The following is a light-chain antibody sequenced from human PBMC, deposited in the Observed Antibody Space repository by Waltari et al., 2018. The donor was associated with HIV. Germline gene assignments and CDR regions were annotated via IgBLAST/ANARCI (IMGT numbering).Light chain of an antibody. V-gene: IGKV3-11*01. Sequence: EIVLTQSPGTLSLSPGERATLACRASQRVNTYLGWYQQKPGQPPRRRMYDVSKRAAGIPARFSGSGSGTDFSLTINNLKPEDSAVYYCQHRVSWPATFGGGTKVQIK. CDR1: QRVNTY. J-gene: IGKJ4*01. CDR2: DVS. CDR3: QHRVSWPAT.